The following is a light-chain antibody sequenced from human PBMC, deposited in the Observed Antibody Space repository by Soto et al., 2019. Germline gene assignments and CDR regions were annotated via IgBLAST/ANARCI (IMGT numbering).Light chain of an antibody. Sequence: DIVLTQSPGTLSLSPGERATLSCRASQSVSSSYLAWYQHKPGQAPRLLINGASRRATGIPDRFSGSGSGTDCTLTIRRLEPEDFAVYYCQQYERTPWTFGQGTKVEIK. CDR1: QSVSSSY. CDR3: QQYERTPWT. J-gene: IGKJ1*01. CDR2: GAS. V-gene: IGKV3-20*01.